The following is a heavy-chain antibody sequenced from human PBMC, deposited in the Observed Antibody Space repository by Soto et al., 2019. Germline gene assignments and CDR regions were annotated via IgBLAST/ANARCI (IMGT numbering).Heavy chain of an antibody. J-gene: IGHJ4*02. V-gene: IGHV4-39*01. CDR1: GGSLSSNTHL. Sequence: SQTLSLTCTVSGGSLSSNTHLWGWIRQPPGKGLEWIGNIYYSGSTFYNPSLKSRVTISVDTSKNQFSLKVTSVTAADTAVYYCARQLALSYGDYLSYFDYWGQGTLVTVSS. D-gene: IGHD4-17*01. CDR2: IYYSGST. CDR3: ARQLALSYGDYLSYFDY.